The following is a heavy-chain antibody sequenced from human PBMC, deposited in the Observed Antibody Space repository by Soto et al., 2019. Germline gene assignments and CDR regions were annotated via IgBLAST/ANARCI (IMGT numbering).Heavy chain of an antibody. Sequence: EEQLVESGGGLVKPGWSLRLSCAASGFTFSTSIMNWVRQAPGTGLEWVSSITSSSSHMFYADSVKGRFTISRDNARNSLYLQMNSLRAEDTAIYYRTTALGREPTITWGQGTLVTVSS. CDR1: GFTFSTSI. D-gene: IGHD5-12*01. CDR2: ITSSSSHM. CDR3: TTALGREPTIT. V-gene: IGHV3-21*06. J-gene: IGHJ4*02.